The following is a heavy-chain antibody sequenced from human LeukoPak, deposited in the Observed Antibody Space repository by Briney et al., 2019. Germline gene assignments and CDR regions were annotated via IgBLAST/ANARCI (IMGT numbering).Heavy chain of an antibody. D-gene: IGHD2-15*01. J-gene: IGHJ4*02. CDR3: ARDPGYCSGGSCSLFDY. CDR2: ISSSSSYI. Sequence: GGSLRLSCAASGFTFSSYSMNWVRQAPGKGLEWVSSISSSSSYIYYADSVKGRFTISRDNAKNSLYLQMNSLRAEDTAVYYCARDPGYCSGGSCSLFDYWGQGTLVTVSS. CDR1: GFTFSSYS. V-gene: IGHV3-21*01.